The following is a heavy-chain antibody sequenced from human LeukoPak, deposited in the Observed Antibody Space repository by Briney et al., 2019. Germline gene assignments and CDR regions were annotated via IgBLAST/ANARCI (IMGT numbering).Heavy chain of an antibody. CDR3: ARDRRYSSSWYVGYYYYMDV. J-gene: IGHJ6*03. CDR1: GFTFSSYW. D-gene: IGHD6-13*01. CDR2: INSDGRST. Sequence: GGSLRLSCAASGFTFSSYWMHWVRQAPGKGLVWVSRINSDGRSTSYADSVKGRFTIPRDNAKNSLYLQMNSLRAEDTAVYYCARDRRYSSSWYVGYYYYMDVWGKGTAVTVSS. V-gene: IGHV3-74*01.